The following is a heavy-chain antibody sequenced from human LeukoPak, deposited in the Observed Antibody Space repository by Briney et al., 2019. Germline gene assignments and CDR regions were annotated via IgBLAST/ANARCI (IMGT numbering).Heavy chain of an antibody. CDR3: ARGHSSGWLGEAFDL. CDR2: INPSGGGT. D-gene: IGHD6-19*01. CDR1: GYSLSSYY. V-gene: IGHV1-46*01. J-gene: IGHJ3*01. Sequence: GASVKVSCKASGYSLSSYYIHWVRLAPGQGLEWMGIINPSGGGTNYAQKFKGRVTMTRDTSTSTVYMELSSLRSEDSAVYYCARGHSSGWLGEAFDLWGPGTMVTVSS.